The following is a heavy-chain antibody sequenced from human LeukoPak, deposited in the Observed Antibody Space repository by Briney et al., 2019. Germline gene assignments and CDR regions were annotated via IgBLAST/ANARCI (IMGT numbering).Heavy chain of an antibody. CDR1: GFSFSSYA. CDR3: VKDPLASTTGKYYMDV. J-gene: IGHJ6*03. D-gene: IGHD1-1*01. CDR2: VSVTGAP. Sequence: GGSLRLSCVASGFSFSSYAMSWVRQTPERGLEWVSSVSVTGAPYNGDSAKGRSTTSRDNSKNTMYLQMNSLRAEDTAVYYCVKDPLASTTGKYYMDVWGKGTTVIVSS. V-gene: IGHV3-23*01.